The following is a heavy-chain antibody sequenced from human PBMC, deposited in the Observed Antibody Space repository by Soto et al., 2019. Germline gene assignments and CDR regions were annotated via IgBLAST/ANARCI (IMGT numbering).Heavy chain of an antibody. V-gene: IGHV3-48*03. J-gene: IGHJ5*02. CDR3: ARDSRYSSSSRMSWFDP. CDR1: GFTFSSYE. Sequence: SGGSLRLSCAASGFTFSSYEMNWVRQAPGKGLEWVSYISSSGSTIYYADSVKGRFTISRDNAKNSLYLQMNSLRAEDTAVYYCARDSRYSSSSRMSWFDPWGQGTLVTVSS. D-gene: IGHD6-6*01. CDR2: ISSSGSTI.